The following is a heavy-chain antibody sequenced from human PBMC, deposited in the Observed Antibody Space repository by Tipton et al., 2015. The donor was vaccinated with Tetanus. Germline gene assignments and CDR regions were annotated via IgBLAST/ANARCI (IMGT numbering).Heavy chain of an antibody. D-gene: IGHD3-10*01. J-gene: IGHJ4*02. V-gene: IGHV4-61*08. CDR3: ARSKLLWFGESLSGFDS. CDR1: GDSLRTGDRN. Sequence: TLSLTCTVSGDSLRTGDRNWSWIRQPPGKGLEWLAYVSSSGSTSSDYFLKSRITISRDTSTNQYFLKLSSVTPADTAVYFCARSKLLWFGESLSGFDSWGQGTLVTVSA. CDR2: VSSSGST.